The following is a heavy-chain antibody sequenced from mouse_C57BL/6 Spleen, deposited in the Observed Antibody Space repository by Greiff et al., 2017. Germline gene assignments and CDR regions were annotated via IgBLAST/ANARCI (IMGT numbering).Heavy chain of an antibody. CDR1: GFTFSSYA. D-gene: IGHD3-2*02. Sequence: EVKLVESGGGLVKPGGSLKLSCAASGFTFSSYAMSWVRQTPEKRLEWVATISDGGSYTYYPDNVQGRFNISRDNAKNNLYLQMSHLKSEDTAMYYCARDQGYYFDYWGQGTTLTVSS. CDR2: ISDGGSYT. J-gene: IGHJ2*01. V-gene: IGHV5-4*01. CDR3: ARDQGYYFDY.